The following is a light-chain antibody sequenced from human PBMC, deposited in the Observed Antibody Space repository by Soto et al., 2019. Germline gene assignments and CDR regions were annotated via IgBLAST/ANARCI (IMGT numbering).Light chain of an antibody. CDR2: DVS. CDR3: STYTITLYV. V-gene: IGLV2-14*01. Sequence: QSVLTQPASVSGSPGQSITISCTGTSIDVGGYNYVSWYQQHPGKAPKLMIYDVSNRPSGVSNRFSGSKSGNTASLTISGLQADDEADYYCSTYTITLYVFVTGTKVTVL. CDR1: SIDVGGYNY. J-gene: IGLJ1*01.